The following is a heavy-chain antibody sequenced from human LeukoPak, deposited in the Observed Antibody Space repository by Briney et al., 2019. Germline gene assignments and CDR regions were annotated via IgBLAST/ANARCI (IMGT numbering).Heavy chain of an antibody. CDR2: IIPISGTT. D-gene: IGHD2-8*02. Sequence: VKXSCKTSGGTFSSYAISWVRQAPGQGLEWMGGIIPISGTTNNAQKFQGRVTITADESTSTAYMELSSLRSEDTAVYYCATSAYTGGVFDYWGQGTLVTVSS. CDR1: GGTFSSYA. V-gene: IGHV1-69*13. CDR3: ATSAYTGGVFDY. J-gene: IGHJ4*02.